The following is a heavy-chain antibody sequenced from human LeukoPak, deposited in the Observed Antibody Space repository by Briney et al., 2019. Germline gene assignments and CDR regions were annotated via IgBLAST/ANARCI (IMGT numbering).Heavy chain of an antibody. V-gene: IGHV1-2*02. CDR2: INPKRGVT. J-gene: IGHJ3*01. CDR3: ARERNYGDYGNAFDV. D-gene: IGHD4-17*01. CDR1: GYTFTGYY. Sequence: GASVKVSRKASGYTFTGYYIHWMRQAPGQGLEWMGWINPKRGVTTYAQKFQGRVTMTRDTSITTAYMELTRLRSDDTTIYYCARERNYGDYGNAFDVWGQGTKVTVSS.